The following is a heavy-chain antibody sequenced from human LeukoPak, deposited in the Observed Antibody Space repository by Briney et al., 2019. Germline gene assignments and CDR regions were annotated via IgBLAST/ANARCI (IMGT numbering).Heavy chain of an antibody. J-gene: IGHJ4*02. V-gene: IGHV4-38-2*01. CDR3: ARGGSGWYFY. CDR1: GYSISSGYY. CDR2: IYHSGST. Sequence: SETLSLTCAVSGYSISSGYYWGWIRQPPGKGLEWIGSIYHSGSTYYNPSLKSRVTISVDPSKNQFSLKLSSVTAADTAVYYCARGGSGWYFYWGQGTLVTVSS. D-gene: IGHD6-19*01.